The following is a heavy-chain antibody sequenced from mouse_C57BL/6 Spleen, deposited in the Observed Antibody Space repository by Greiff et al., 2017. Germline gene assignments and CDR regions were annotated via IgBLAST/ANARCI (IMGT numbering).Heavy chain of an antibody. CDR2: ISYDGSN. CDR3: ASDDYEDAMDY. J-gene: IGHJ4*01. D-gene: IGHD2-4*01. CDR1: GYSITSGYY. Sequence: EVQLQQSGPGLVKPSQSLSLTCSVTGYSITSGYYWNWIRKFPGNKLEWMGYISYDGSNNYNPSLKNRISIPRDTSKNQFFLKLNAVTTEDTATYYCASDDYEDAMDYWGQGTSVTVSS. V-gene: IGHV3-6*01.